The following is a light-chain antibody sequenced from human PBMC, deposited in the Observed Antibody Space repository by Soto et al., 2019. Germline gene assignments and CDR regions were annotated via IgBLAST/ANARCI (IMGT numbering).Light chain of an antibody. J-gene: IGLJ2*01. CDR1: SSDVGGYNY. V-gene: IGLV2-14*01. CDR2: DVS. CDR3: SSYTSSSTLV. Sequence: QSVLTQPASGSGSPGQSITISCTGTSSDVGGYNYVSWYQQHPGKAPNLMIYDVSNRPSGVSNRFSGSKSGNTASLTISGLQAEDEADYYCSSYTSSSTLVFGGGTKLTVL.